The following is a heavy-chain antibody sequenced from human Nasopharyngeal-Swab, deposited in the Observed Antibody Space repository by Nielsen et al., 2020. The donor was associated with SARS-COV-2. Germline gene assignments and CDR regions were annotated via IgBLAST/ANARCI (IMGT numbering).Heavy chain of an antibody. Sequence: SETLSLTCTVSGGSVSSGSYYWSWIRQPPGKGLEWIGYIYYSGSTNYNPSLKSRVTISVDTSKNQFSLKLSSVTAADTAVYYCARDLDGSGDYWGQGTLVTVSS. D-gene: IGHD3-10*01. CDR3: ARDLDGSGDY. V-gene: IGHV4-61*01. CDR1: GGSVSSGSYY. CDR2: IYYSGST. J-gene: IGHJ4*02.